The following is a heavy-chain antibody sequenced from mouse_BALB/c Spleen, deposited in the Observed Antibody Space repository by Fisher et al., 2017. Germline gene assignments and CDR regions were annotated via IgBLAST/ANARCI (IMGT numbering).Heavy chain of an antibody. J-gene: IGHJ4*01. D-gene: IGHD1-1*01. CDR3: ARAGGSFYYAMDY. Sequence: RFTISRDNAKNTLYLQMSSLKSEDTALYYCARAGGSFYYAMDYWGQGTSVTVSS. V-gene: IGHV5-6*01.